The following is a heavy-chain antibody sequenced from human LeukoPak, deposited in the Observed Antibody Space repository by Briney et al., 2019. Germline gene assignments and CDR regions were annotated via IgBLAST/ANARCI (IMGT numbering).Heavy chain of an antibody. CDR1: GFTFSSYA. V-gene: IGHV3-23*01. Sequence: PGGSLRLSCAASGFTFSSYAMSWVRQAPGKGLEWVSATSGSGGSTYYADSVKGRFTISRDNSKNTLYLQMNSLRAEDTAVYYCAITVTRRFDYWGQGTLVTVSS. D-gene: IGHD4-17*01. CDR2: TSGSGGST. J-gene: IGHJ4*02. CDR3: AITVTRRFDY.